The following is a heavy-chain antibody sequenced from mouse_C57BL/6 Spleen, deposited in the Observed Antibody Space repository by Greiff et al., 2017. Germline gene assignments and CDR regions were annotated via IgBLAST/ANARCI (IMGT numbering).Heavy chain of an antibody. CDR3: TRDDWDGYYFDY. CDR2: ISSGGDYI. V-gene: IGHV5-9-1*02. CDR1: GFTFSSYA. Sequence: EVHLVESGEGLVKPGGSLKLSCAASGFTFSSYAMSWVRQTPEKRLEWVAYISSGGDYIYYADTVKGRFTISRDNARNTLYLQMSSLKSEDTAMYYCTRDDWDGYYFDYWGQGTTLTVSS. D-gene: IGHD4-1*01. J-gene: IGHJ2*01.